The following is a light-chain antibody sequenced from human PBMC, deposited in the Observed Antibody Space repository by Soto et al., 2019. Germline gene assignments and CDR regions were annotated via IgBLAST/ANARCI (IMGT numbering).Light chain of an antibody. CDR1: QSISSY. CDR2: AAS. V-gene: IGKV1-39*01. Sequence: EIQTAQSPSSLSASVRARVTITCRASQSISSYLNWYQQKPGKAPKLLIYAASSLQSGVPSRFSGSGPGTDFTLTISSLQPEDFATYYCQQSYSTITFGQGTRREIK. CDR3: QQSYSTIT. J-gene: IGKJ5*01.